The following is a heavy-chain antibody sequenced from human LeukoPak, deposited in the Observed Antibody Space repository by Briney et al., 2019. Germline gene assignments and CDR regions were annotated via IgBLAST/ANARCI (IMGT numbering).Heavy chain of an antibody. Sequence: PSETLSLTCTVSGGSISSSSYYWGWIRQPPGKGLEWIGSIYYSGSTYYNPSLKSRVTISVDTSKNQFSLKLSSVTAADTAVYYCARGLLGSWILTGPGRYYGMDVWGQGTTVTVSS. D-gene: IGHD3-9*01. V-gene: IGHV4-39*07. CDR3: ARGLLGSWILTGPGRYYGMDV. CDR2: IYYSGST. J-gene: IGHJ6*02. CDR1: GGSISSSSYY.